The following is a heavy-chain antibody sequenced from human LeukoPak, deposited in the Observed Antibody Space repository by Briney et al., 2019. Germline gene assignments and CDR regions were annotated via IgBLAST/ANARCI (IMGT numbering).Heavy chain of an antibody. CDR1: RGSMTDYY. J-gene: IGHJ2*01. V-gene: IGHV4-4*09. CDR2: ISDTGST. Sequence: SETLSLTCTVSRGSMTDYYWSWIRQTPGGGLEWIGFISDTGSTKYNPPLNSRVTISVDTSKNQFSLKLTSVTATDTAFYYCARGGDYGDFVRELWYLDLWGRGTLVTVSS. D-gene: IGHD4-17*01. CDR3: ARGGDYGDFVRELWYLDL.